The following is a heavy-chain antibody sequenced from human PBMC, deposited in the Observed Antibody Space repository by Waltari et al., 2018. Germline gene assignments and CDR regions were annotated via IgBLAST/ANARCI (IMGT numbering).Heavy chain of an antibody. J-gene: IGHJ6*02. CDR1: GGTFSSYA. D-gene: IGHD5-18*01. V-gene: IGHV1-69*08. Sequence: QVQLVQSGAEVKKPGSSVKVSCKASGGTFSSYAISWVRQAPGQGLEWMGRIIPIFGTANYAQKFQGRVTMTADKSTSTAYMELSSLRSEDTAVYYCASATWMDTIHYYYYGMDVWGQGTTVTVSS. CDR3: ASATWMDTIHYYYYGMDV. CDR2: IIPIFGTA.